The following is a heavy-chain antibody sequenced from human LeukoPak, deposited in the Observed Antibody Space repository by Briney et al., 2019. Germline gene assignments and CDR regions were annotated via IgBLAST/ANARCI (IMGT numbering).Heavy chain of an antibody. CDR1: GGTFSSYA. V-gene: IGHV1-69*13. Sequence: SVKVSCKASGGTFSSYAISWVRQAPGQGLEWVGGIIPIFGTANYAQKFQGRVTITADESTSTAYMELSSLRSEDTAVYYCARAPYYDFWSGCSYFDYWGQGTLVTVSS. CDR3: ARAPYYDFWSGCSYFDY. D-gene: IGHD3-3*01. J-gene: IGHJ4*02. CDR2: IIPIFGTA.